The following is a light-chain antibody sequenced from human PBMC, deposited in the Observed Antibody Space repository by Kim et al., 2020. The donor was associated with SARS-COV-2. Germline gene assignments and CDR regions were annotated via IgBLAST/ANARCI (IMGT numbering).Light chain of an antibody. J-gene: IGLJ1*01. CDR1: SGDFGSYKY. CDR3: ASHGGYDYV. V-gene: IGLV2-8*01. Sequence: QSVAISCSGTSGDFGSYKYVSWYQQHPGKSPKLIIYEVTKRPSGVPDRFSGSMSGNTASLTVSGLQAEDEADYYCASHGGYDYVFGTGTKVTVL. CDR2: EVT.